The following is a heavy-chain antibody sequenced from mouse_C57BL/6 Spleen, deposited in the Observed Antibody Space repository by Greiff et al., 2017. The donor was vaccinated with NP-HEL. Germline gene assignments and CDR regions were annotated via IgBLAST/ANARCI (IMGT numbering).Heavy chain of an antibody. CDR2: INPSSGYT. V-gene: IGHV1-7*01. D-gene: IGHD2-3*01. Sequence: VQLQQSGAELAKPGASVKLSCKASGYTFTSYWMHWVKQRPGQGLEWIGYINPSSGYTKYNQKFKDKATLTADKSTSTAYMQLSSLTYEDSAVYYCARSPVDDGYPFDYWGQGTTLTVSS. CDR1: GYTFTSYW. CDR3: ARSPVDDGYPFDY. J-gene: IGHJ2*01.